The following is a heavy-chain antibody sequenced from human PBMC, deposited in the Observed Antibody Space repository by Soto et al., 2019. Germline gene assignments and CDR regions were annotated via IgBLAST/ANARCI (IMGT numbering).Heavy chain of an antibody. V-gene: IGHV3-33*01. J-gene: IGHJ6*01. Sequence: QVQVVESGGGVVHPGGSLRLSCAASGFTFRSYGMHWVRQAPGKWLEGVAVIWYDGSEKYSADSVKGRITISRDISKNTLYLQINILRAEDTSVYYCARATTSGYYFVMDVWGQGHTVTVSS. CDR1: GFTFRSYG. CDR2: IWYDGSEK. D-gene: IGHD1-26*01. CDR3: ARATTSGYYFVMDV.